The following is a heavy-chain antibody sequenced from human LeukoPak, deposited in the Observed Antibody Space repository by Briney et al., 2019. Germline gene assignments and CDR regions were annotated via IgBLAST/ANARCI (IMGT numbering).Heavy chain of an antibody. J-gene: IGHJ1*01. V-gene: IGHV3-23*01. Sequence: GGSLRLSCAASGFTFSSYAMSWVRQAPGKGLEWVSAISGSGGSTYYADSVKGRFTISRDNSKNTLYLQMNSLRAEDTAVYYCAKDSSSWFGTPTWYFQHWGQSTLVTVSS. CDR2: ISGSGGST. CDR3: AKDSSSWFGTPTWYFQH. CDR1: GFTFSSYA. D-gene: IGHD6-13*01.